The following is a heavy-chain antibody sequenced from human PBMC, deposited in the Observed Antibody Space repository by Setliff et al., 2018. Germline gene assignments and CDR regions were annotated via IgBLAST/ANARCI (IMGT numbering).Heavy chain of an antibody. CDR3: ARGGGVWSFGTPAKDY. D-gene: IGHD2-21*01. Sequence: PGGSLRLSCAASGFRISFREYWMSWVRQAPGKGLEWVARIDKDGSSTVYADSVKGRFTISRDNSKATLFLQMNSLRTEDTAVYYCARGGGVWSFGTPAKDYWGQGTLVTVSS. CDR2: IDKDGSST. CDR1: GFRISFREYW. V-gene: IGHV3-74*01. J-gene: IGHJ4*02.